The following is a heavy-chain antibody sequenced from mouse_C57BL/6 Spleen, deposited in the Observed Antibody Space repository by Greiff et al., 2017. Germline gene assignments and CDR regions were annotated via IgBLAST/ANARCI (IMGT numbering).Heavy chain of an antibody. V-gene: IGHV1-15*01. Sequence: QVQLQQSGAELVRPGASVTLSCKASGYTFTDYEMHWVKQTPVHGLEWIGAIDPETGGTAYNQKFKGKAILTADKSSSTAYMELRSLTSEDSAVYYCTRSPGQLRLRGFAYWGQGTLVTVSA. CDR1: GYTFTDYE. CDR2: IDPETGGT. CDR3: TRSPGQLRLRGFAY. J-gene: IGHJ3*01. D-gene: IGHD3-2*02.